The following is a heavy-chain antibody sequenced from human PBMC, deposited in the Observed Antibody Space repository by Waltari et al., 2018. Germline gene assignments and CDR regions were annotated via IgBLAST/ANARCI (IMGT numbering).Heavy chain of an antibody. CDR1: GFTFSSYG. V-gene: IGHV3-30*03. J-gene: IGHJ5*02. CDR2: ISYDGRKK. CDR3: ARGFDP. Sequence: QVQLVESGGGVVQPGRSLRLSCAASGFTFSSYGMHWVRQAPGKGLEGVAVISYDGRKKYYADSVKGRFTISRDNSKNTLYLQMNSLRAEDTAVYYCARGFDPWGQGTLVTVSS.